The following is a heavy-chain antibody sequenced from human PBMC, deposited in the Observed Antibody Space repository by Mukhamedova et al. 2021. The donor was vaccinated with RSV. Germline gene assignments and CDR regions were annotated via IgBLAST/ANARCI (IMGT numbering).Heavy chain of an antibody. CDR2: SSSYI. V-gene: IGHV3-21*01. D-gene: IGHD3-22*01. CDR3: ARENYDSSGYFDY. J-gene: IGHJ4*02. Sequence: SSSYIYYADSVKGRFTISRDNAKNSLYLQMNSLRAEDTAVYYCARENYDSSGYFDYWGQGTLVTVSS.